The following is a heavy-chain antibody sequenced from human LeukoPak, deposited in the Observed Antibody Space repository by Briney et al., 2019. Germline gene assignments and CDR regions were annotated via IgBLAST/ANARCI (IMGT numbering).Heavy chain of an antibody. CDR1: GFTFSSYG. CDR2: ISYDGSNK. V-gene: IGHV3-30*18. J-gene: IGHJ6*02. Sequence: GGSLRLSCAASGFTFSSYGMHWVRQAPGKGLEWVAVISYDGSNKYYADSVKGRFTISRDNSKNTLYLQMNSLRAEDTAVYYCAKEVATGGYYYYGMDVWGQGTTVTVSS. D-gene: IGHD5-12*01. CDR3: AKEVATGGYYYYGMDV.